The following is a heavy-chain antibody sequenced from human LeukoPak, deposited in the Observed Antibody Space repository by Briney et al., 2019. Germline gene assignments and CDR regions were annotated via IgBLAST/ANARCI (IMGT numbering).Heavy chain of an antibody. J-gene: IGHJ4*02. CDR2: IYSGGST. V-gene: IGHV3-53*01. D-gene: IGHD3-10*01. CDR3: ARVYSLSSGTTGYFDY. CDR1: GFTVSSNY. Sequence: PGGSLRLSCAASGFTVSSNYMSWVRQAPGKGLEWVAVIYSGGSTYYADSVKGRFTISRDNSKNTLYLQMNSLRAEDTAVYYCARVYSLSSGTTGYFDYWGQGTLVTVSS.